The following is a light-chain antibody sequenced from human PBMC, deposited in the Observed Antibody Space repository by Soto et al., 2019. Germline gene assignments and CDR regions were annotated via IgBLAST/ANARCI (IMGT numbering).Light chain of an antibody. J-gene: IGKJ1*01. Sequence: EIVLTQSPATLSLSPGERATLSCRASQSVSSIYLAWYQQKPGQAPRLIIYGASSRATGIPDRFSGSGSGTDFTLTISSLQSEDFAVYYCQQYNDWPPYTFGQGTKVDIK. V-gene: IGKV3-20*01. CDR2: GAS. CDR3: QQYNDWPPYT. CDR1: QSVSSIY.